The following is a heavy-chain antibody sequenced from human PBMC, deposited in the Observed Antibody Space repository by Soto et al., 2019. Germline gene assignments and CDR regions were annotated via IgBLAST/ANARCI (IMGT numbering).Heavy chain of an antibody. D-gene: IGHD3-16*01. CDR1: GGSISSYY. Sequence: SETLSLICTVSGGSISSYYWSWIRQPPGKGLEWIGYIYYSGSTYYNPSLKSRVTISVDTSKNQFSLKLSSVSAADTAVYYCAREGEVARSDYWGQGTLVTVSS. CDR2: IYYSGST. V-gene: IGHV4-59*12. CDR3: AREGEVARSDY. J-gene: IGHJ4*02.